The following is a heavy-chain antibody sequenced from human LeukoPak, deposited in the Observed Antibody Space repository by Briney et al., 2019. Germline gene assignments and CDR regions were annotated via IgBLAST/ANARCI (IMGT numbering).Heavy chain of an antibody. J-gene: IGHJ6*03. Sequence: ASVKVSCKASGYSFSTYGITWVRQAPGQGLEWVGWISAYNGNTNYAQKLQGRVTMTTDTSTSTAYMELRSLRSDATAVYYCARDLRYGDYYYYYMDVWGKGTTVTVSS. V-gene: IGHV1-18*01. CDR3: ARDLRYGDYYYYYMDV. CDR2: ISAYNGNT. D-gene: IGHD4-17*01. CDR1: GYSFSTYG.